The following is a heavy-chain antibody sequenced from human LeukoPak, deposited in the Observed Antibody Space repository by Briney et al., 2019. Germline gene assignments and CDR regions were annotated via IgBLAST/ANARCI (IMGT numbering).Heavy chain of an antibody. J-gene: IGHJ5*02. V-gene: IGHV5-51*01. CDR3: ARHNSWFDP. CDR2: IYPGDSDT. CDR1: GSRFTSYW. Sequence: GASLKISCKGSGSRFTSYWIGWVRQMPGKGLEWMGSIYPGDSDTRYSPSFQGQVTISADKSISTAYLQWSSLKASDTAMYYCARHNSWFDPWGQGTLVTVSS.